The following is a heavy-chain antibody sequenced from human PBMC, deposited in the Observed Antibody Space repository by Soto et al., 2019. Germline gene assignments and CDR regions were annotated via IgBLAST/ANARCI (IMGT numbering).Heavy chain of an antibody. J-gene: IGHJ6*02. D-gene: IGHD5-18*01. CDR2: IDPSDSYT. V-gene: IGHV5-10-1*01. CDR1: GYSFTSYW. CDR3: ARQTTAIEYVYYYVIDV. Sequence: PGESLKISCKGSGYSFTSYWISGGRDMPGKGLEWMGRIDPSDSYTNYSPSLQGHVTITADKPIRTAYLQWSSLKASDTGMYYCARQTTAIEYVYYYVIDVWGQGTTVTVSS.